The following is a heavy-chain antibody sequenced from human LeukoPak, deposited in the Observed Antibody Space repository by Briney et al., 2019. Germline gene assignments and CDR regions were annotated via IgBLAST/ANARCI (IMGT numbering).Heavy chain of an antibody. CDR2: ISTYHGNT. V-gene: IGHV1-18*01. Sequence: GASVKVSCKASGYTFTSYGISWVRQAPGQGLEWIGWISTYHGNTNYAQKFQGRVTMTTDTSTSTVYVELRSLRSDDTAVYYCATQLSSGWPLRHLPFDYWGQGTLVTVSS. D-gene: IGHD3-22*01. CDR3: ATQLSSGWPLRHLPFDY. CDR1: GYTFTSYG. J-gene: IGHJ4*02.